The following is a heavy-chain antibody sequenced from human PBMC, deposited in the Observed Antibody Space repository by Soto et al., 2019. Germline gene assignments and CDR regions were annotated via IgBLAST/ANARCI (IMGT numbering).Heavy chain of an antibody. CDR1: GASNSDHK. D-gene: IGHD2-15*01. V-gene: IGHV4-59*11. J-gene: IGHJ4*02. CDR2: TYYSGYT. CDR3: EREWSALDF. Sequence: SETLSLTCTVSGASNSDHKWHWIRQPPGMGLEWIGYTYYSGYTSYNPSLKSRITISVDTSKNQFSLTLNSVTAADTAVCYCEREWSALDFWGQGTLVTVSS.